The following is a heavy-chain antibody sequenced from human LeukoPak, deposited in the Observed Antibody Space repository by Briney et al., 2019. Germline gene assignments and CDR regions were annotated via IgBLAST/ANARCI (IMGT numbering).Heavy chain of an antibody. Sequence: SETLSLTCTVSGGSISGFYWSWIRQPAGKGLEWIGRMYTSGTTNYNPSLKSRVTISVDTSKNQFSLKVSSVTAADTGVYYCARAPEFSSGWLLDSWGQGSLVTVSS. J-gene: IGHJ4*02. CDR3: ARAPEFSSGWLLDS. D-gene: IGHD6-19*01. CDR2: MYTSGTT. CDR1: GGSISGFY. V-gene: IGHV4-4*07.